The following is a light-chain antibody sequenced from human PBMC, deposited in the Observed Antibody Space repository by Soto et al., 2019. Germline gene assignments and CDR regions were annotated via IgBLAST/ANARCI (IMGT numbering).Light chain of an antibody. J-gene: IGLJ1*01. Sequence: QCLLTQTARVSGSPGQSITIACTGTISDVGVYNYVSWYRQHPGKAPKLMIYEVSYRPSGVSNRFSGSTSGNTASLTISGLQAEDEADYYCRSYTSSSTYVFGTGTKVTVL. V-gene: IGLV2-14*01. CDR1: ISDVGVYNY. CDR2: EVS. CDR3: RSYTSSSTYV.